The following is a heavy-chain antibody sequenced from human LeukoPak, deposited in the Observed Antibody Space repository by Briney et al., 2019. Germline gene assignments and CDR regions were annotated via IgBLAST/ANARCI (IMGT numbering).Heavy chain of an antibody. CDR2: ISGSGGST. CDR1: GFTFINYA. J-gene: IGHJ4*02. V-gene: IGHV3-23*01. D-gene: IGHD2-2*01. Sequence: DSLRLSCTVSGFTFINYAMNWVRQAPGKGLDWVSGISGSGGSTYYADSVKGRFIISRDNSKNTLYLQMNSLRAEDTAVYYCVGTVPAAATQVWDYWGQGTLVTVSS. CDR3: VGTVPAAATQVWDY.